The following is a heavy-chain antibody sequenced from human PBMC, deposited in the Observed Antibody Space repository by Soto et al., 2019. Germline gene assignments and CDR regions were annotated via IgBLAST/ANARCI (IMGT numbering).Heavy chain of an antibody. CDR1: GGSINSGGYY. CDR3: ARVFKAMSFYYGMDV. D-gene: IGHD5-18*01. V-gene: IGHV4-31*03. J-gene: IGHJ6*02. CDR2: IYYTGST. Sequence: QVQLQESGPGLVKPSQTLSLICTVSGGSINSGGYYWSWIRQLPGKGLEWSGYIYYTGSTYYKPSLTSRITISVDTPANQFSPTLSAVTAADTAIYFCARVFKAMSFYYGMDVWGQGTAVAVSS.